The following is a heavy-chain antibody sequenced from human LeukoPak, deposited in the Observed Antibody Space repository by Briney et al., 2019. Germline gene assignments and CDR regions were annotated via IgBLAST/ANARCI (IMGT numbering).Heavy chain of an antibody. D-gene: IGHD2-21*02. CDR2: INPTGGST. Sequence: GASVKVSCKASGYTFTSYYMHWVRQAPGEGLEWMGIINPTGGSTSYAQKFQGRVTMTRDTSTSTVYMELSSLSSEDTAVYYCARDHYHKIHSVMVTAPDYWGQGTLVIVSS. J-gene: IGHJ4*02. V-gene: IGHV1-46*01. CDR1: GYTFTSYY. CDR3: ARDHYHKIHSVMVTAPDY.